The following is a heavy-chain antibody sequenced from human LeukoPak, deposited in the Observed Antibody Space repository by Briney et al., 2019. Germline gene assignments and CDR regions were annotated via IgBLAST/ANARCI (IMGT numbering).Heavy chain of an antibody. CDR2: IYLRGTI. J-gene: IGHJ6*02. CDR3: ARNPRSGYFPHYHYSGMDV. CDR1: GGSINSYY. V-gene: IGHV4-59*01. Sequence: SETLSLTCTVSGGSINSYYWSWIRQPPGKGLEWIGYIYLRGTINYNPSLKSRVTISVDTSKNQFSLKLSSVTAADAAVYYCARNPRSGYFPHYHYSGMDVWGQGTTVTVSS. D-gene: IGHD3-3*01.